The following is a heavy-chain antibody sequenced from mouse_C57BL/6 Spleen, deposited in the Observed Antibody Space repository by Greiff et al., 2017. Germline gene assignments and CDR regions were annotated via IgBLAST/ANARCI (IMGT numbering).Heavy chain of an antibody. CDR1: GYTFTSYG. D-gene: IGHD2-2*01. J-gene: IGHJ3*01. CDR3: ASEDEDGDDRFAY. Sequence: VQLQQSGAELAKPGASVKLSCTASGYTFTSYGMYWVKQRPGQSLAWIGYINPSSGYIKYNQKFKDKATLTADKTSSTAYMQLSSLTYEDSAVYYCASEDEDGDDRFAYWGQGTLVTVSA. CDR2: INPSSGYI. V-gene: IGHV1-7*01.